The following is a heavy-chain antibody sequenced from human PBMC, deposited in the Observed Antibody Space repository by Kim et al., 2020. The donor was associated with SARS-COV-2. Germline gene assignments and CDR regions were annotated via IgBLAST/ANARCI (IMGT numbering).Heavy chain of an antibody. J-gene: IGHJ5*02. Sequence: GGSLRLSCVASGFPFTTYTMNWVRQAPGKGLEWVSGISGSGRSTYYADSVKGRFTVSRDNSKTTLYLQMNSLRVEDTAVYYCAKESRVTTETTGGDFVNSWGQGTLVTVSS. V-gene: IGHV3-23*01. CDR2: ISGSGRST. CDR3: AKESRVTTETTGGDFVNS. CDR1: GFPFTTYT. D-gene: IGHD4-17*01.